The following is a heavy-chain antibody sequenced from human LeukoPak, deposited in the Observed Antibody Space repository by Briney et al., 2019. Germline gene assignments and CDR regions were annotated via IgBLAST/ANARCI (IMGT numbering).Heavy chain of an antibody. J-gene: IGHJ4*02. D-gene: IGHD6-13*01. Sequence: PGGSLRLSCAASGFTFDDYAMHWVRQAPGKGLEWVSLISGDGGSTYYADSVKGRFTISRDNSKNSLYLQMNSLGTEDTALYYCAKDKEAFIAAAGEIFDHWGQGTLVTVSS. CDR2: ISGDGGST. V-gene: IGHV3-43*02. CDR3: AKDKEAFIAAAGEIFDH. CDR1: GFTFDDYA.